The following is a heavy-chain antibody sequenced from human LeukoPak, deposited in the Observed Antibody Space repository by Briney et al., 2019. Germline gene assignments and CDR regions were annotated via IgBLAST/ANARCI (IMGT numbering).Heavy chain of an antibody. CDR2: IWYDGNKK. D-gene: IGHD1-26*01. Sequence: PGGSLRLSCAASGFSFSSYGMNWVRQAPGKGLEWVAVIWYDGNKKYYADSVRGRFTISRDNSKNTLYLQMDSLRADNTAVYYCARDTGFGGSYYFHYWGQGTLVTVSS. CDR3: ARDTGFGGSYYFHY. V-gene: IGHV3-33*01. CDR1: GFSFSSYG. J-gene: IGHJ4*02.